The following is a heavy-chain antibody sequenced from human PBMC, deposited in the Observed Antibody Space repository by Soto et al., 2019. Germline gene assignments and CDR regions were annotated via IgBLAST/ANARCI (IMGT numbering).Heavy chain of an antibody. D-gene: IGHD2-21*01. CDR3: AKRRDGYCLDY. J-gene: IGHJ4*02. V-gene: IGHV3-23*01. CDR2: ISGSGGIT. CDR1: GFTFSSYA. Sequence: GGSLRLSCAASGFTFSSYAMSWVRQAPGKGLEWVSSISGSGGITYYADSVKGRFTISRDNSKNTLYLQINSLRAEDTAAYYCAKRRDGYCLDYWGQGTLVTVSS.